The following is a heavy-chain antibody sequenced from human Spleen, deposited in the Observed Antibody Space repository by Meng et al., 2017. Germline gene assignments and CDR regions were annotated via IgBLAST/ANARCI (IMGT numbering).Heavy chain of an antibody. V-gene: IGHV1-18*01. CDR2: LGAHDGDT. J-gene: IGHJ4*02. D-gene: IGHD3-10*01. Sequence: QVHPVQSGPEVKKPGASVKVPCKASDYTFTGYGVSWVRQAPGQGLEWMAWLGAHDGDTSHAPKFQGRVTVSADRPTATAYMELRSLRSDDTAVYYCARGTPGRSYSDYWGQGTLVTVSS. CDR3: ARGTPGRSYSDY. CDR1: DYTFTGYG.